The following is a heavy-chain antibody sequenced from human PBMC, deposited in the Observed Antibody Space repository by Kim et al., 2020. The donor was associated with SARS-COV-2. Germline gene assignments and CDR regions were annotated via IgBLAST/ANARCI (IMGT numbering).Heavy chain of an antibody. J-gene: IGHJ3*02. V-gene: IGHV1-69*13. CDR2: IIPIFGTA. CDR1: GGTFSSYA. D-gene: IGHD3-22*01. CDR3: ARDSSGYMGAFDI. Sequence: SVKVSCKASGGTFSSYAISWVRQAPGQGLEWMGGIIPIFGTANYAQKFQCRVTITADESTSTAYMELSSLRSEDTAVYYCARDSSGYMGAFDIWGQGTMVTVSS.